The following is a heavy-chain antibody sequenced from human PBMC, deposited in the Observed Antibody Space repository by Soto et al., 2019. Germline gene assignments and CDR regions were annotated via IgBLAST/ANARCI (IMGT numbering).Heavy chain of an antibody. Sequence: RASVKVSCKVSGYSLTELSIHWVRQAPGKGLEWMGGFDPKDGKVVYAQTLAARVTMTEDTATDTVYMELESLTSEDTAVYHCATVRGVGRYWFDTWGPGILVTVSS. CDR1: GYSLTELS. V-gene: IGHV1-24*01. D-gene: IGHD2-8*02. CDR2: FDPKDGKV. CDR3: ATVRGVGRYWFDT. J-gene: IGHJ5*02.